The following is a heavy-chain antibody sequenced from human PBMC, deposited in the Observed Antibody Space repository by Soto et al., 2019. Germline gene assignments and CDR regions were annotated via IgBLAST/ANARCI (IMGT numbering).Heavy chain of an antibody. CDR3: ALTTVTTPSFWFYFDY. Sequence: PSETLSLTCTVSGGSISSGGYYWSWIRQHPGKGLEWIGYIYYSGSTYYNPSLKSRVTISVDTSKNQISLKLSSVTAADTAVYYFALTTVTTPSFWFYFDYWGQGTLVTVSS. CDR2: IYYSGST. J-gene: IGHJ4*02. D-gene: IGHD4-17*01. CDR1: GGSISSGGYY. V-gene: IGHV4-31*03.